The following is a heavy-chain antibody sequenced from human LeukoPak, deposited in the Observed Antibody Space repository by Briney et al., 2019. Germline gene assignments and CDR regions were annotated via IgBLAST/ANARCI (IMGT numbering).Heavy chain of an antibody. CDR1: GFTFTTYS. CDR2: ISGGSGTI. D-gene: IGHD1-26*01. CDR3: ARVTVGATADHFDS. Sequence: GSLRLSCAASGFTFTTYSMNWVRQAPGKGLEWISYISGGSGTIYYADSVKGRFTISRDNARNSLYLQLNSLRAEDTAVYFCARVTVGATADHFDSWGQGTLVTVSS. J-gene: IGHJ4*02. V-gene: IGHV3-48*01.